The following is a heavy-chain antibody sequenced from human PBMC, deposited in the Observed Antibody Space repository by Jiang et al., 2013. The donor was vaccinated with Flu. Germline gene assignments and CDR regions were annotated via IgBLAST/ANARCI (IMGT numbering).Heavy chain of an antibody. CDR1: SGSVSGHDYY. CDR2: IQTSGNT. Sequence: GSGLVKPSQTLSLTCTVSSGSVSGHDYYWSWIRQPAGKGLEWIGRIQTSGNTNYNPSLKSRVTISLDTSKTQFSLRLSSVTAADTAVYYCARVLVLRYWNDFFDYWGQGTLVTVSS. CDR3: ARVLVLRYWNDFFDY. V-gene: IGHV4-61*02. J-gene: IGHJ4*02. D-gene: IGHD1-1*01.